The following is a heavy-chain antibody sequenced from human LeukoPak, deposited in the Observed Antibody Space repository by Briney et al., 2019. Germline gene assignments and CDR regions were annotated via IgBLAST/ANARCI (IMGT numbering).Heavy chain of an antibody. V-gene: IGHV3-21*04. Sequence: KPGGSLRLSCAASGFTFSSYSMNWVRQAPGKGLEWVSSISSSSSYIYYADSVKGRFTISRDNAKNSLYLQMNSLRAEDTAVYYCACAGGGYSYGPTDYWGQGTLVTVSS. CDR2: ISSSSSYI. CDR3: ACAGGGYSYGPTDY. J-gene: IGHJ4*02. CDR1: GFTFSSYS. D-gene: IGHD5-18*01.